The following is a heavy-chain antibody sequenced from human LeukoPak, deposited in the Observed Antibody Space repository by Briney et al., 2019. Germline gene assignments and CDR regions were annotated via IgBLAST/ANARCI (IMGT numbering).Heavy chain of an antibody. Sequence: GGSLRLSCAASGFTFSTFAVIWVRQAPGKGLEWVSAISGSGRDTYYADSVKGRFTISRDNTKNTLYLQMNSLRAEDTAVYYCAKIRAVDSSGYYKYYFDYWGQGTLVTVSS. D-gene: IGHD3-22*01. V-gene: IGHV3-23*01. CDR3: AKIRAVDSSGYYKYYFDY. J-gene: IGHJ4*02. CDR1: GFTFSTFA. CDR2: ISGSGRDT.